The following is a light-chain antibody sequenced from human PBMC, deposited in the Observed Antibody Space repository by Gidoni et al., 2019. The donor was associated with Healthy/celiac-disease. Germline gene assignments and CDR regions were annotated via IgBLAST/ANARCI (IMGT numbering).Light chain of an antibody. Sequence: DIQMTQSPSTLSASVGDRVTITCRASQSISSWLAWYQQKPGKAPKLLISKASSLESGVPSRLSGSGYGKELTLTISSLQPDDFATYYCQKYNSYLWTFGQGTKVEIK. CDR3: QKYNSYLWT. J-gene: IGKJ1*01. CDR1: QSISSW. V-gene: IGKV1-5*03. CDR2: KAS.